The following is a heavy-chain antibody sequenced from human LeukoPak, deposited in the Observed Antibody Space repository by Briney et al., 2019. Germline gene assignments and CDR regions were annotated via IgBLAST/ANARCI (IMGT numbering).Heavy chain of an antibody. D-gene: IGHD6-6*01. CDR2: FDPEDGET. CDR1: GYTLTKLS. Sequence: GASVKVSCKVSGYTLTKLSMHWVRQAPGKGLEWMGGFDPEDGETIYAQKFQGRVTMTEDTSTDTAYMELSSLRSEDTAVYYCANLRGSSSGPETPRSYYYYYMDVWGKGTTVTVSS. J-gene: IGHJ6*03. V-gene: IGHV1-24*01. CDR3: ANLRGSSSGPETPRSYYYYYMDV.